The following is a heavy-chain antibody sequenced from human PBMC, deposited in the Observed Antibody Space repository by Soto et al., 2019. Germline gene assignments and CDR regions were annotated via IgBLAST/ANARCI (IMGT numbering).Heavy chain of an antibody. J-gene: IGHJ6*02. Sequence: SVKVSCKASGGTFSSYAISWVRQAPGQGLEWMGGIIPIFGTANYAQKFQGRVTITADESTSTAYMELSSLRSEDTAVDYCAILYYGSGSCRHHQPENYYYDGMDVWGRGTTVTVSS. CDR3: AILYYGSGSCRHHQPENYYYDGMDV. CDR2: IIPIFGTA. D-gene: IGHD3-10*01. CDR1: GGTFSSYA. V-gene: IGHV1-69*13.